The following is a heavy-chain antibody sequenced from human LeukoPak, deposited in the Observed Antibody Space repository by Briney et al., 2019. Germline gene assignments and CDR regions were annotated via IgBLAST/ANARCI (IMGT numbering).Heavy chain of an antibody. V-gene: IGHV3-23*01. J-gene: IGHJ3*02. D-gene: IGHD4-17*01. CDR2: ISGSGGST. CDR3: AREQYGSDDALDI. CDR1: GFSFSSCA. Sequence: PGGSLRLSCAASGFSFSSCAMTWVRQAPGKGLEWVSGISGSGGSTYYADSVKGRFTVSGDNSKNTMDLQMNSLRAEDTAVYYCAREQYGSDDALDIWGQGTMVTVSS.